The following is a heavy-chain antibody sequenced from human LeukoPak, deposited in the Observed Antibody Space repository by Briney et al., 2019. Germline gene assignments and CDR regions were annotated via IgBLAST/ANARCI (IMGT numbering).Heavy chain of an antibody. Sequence: GGSLRLSCAASGFTFSSYSMNWVRQAPGKGLEWVSSISSSSSYICYADSVKGRFTISRDNAKNSLYLQMNSLRAEDTAVYYCARGDGSFDYWGQGTLVTVSS. V-gene: IGHV3-21*01. CDR3: ARGDGSFDY. D-gene: IGHD5-24*01. CDR2: ISSSSSYI. J-gene: IGHJ4*02. CDR1: GFTFSSYS.